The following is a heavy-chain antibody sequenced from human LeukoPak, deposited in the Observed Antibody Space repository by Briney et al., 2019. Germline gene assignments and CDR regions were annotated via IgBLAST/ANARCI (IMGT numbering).Heavy chain of an antibody. CDR2: IYYSGST. CDR1: GGSISSSSYY. CDR3: ASFQRYYDSSGYYRFDP. D-gene: IGHD3-22*01. J-gene: IGHJ5*02. V-gene: IGHV4-39*01. Sequence: SETLSLTCTVSGGSISSSSYYWGWIRQPPGKGLEWIGSIYYSGSTYYNPSLKSRVTISVDTSKNQFSLKLSSVAAADTAVYYCASFQRYYDSSGYYRFDPWGQGTLVTVSS.